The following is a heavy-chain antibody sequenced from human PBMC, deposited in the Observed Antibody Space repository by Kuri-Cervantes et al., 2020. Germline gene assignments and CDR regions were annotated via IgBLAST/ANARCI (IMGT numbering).Heavy chain of an antibody. CDR3: ARGRRIAAAGGGTFDY. CDR2: ISAYSGNT. CDR1: GYTFTSYG. J-gene: IGHJ4*02. Sequence: ASVKVSCKASGYTFTSYGVSWVRQAPGQGLEWMGWISAYSGNTNYAQKLQGRVTMTTDTSTTTAYMELRSLRSDDTAVYYCARGRRIAAAGGGTFDYWGQGTLVTVSS. V-gene: IGHV1-18*01. D-gene: IGHD6-13*01.